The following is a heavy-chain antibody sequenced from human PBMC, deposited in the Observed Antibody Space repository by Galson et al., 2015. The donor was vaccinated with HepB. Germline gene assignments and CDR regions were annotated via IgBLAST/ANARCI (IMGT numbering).Heavy chain of an antibody. CDR3: AKESTGMGAFEI. CDR1: GFTFSSYG. V-gene: IGHV3-30*18. J-gene: IGHJ3*02. D-gene: IGHD7-27*01. Sequence: SLRLSCAASGFTFSSYGMHWVRQAPGKGLEWVAVISYDGSNKYYADSVKGRFTISRDNSKNTLYLQMNSLRAEDTAVYYCAKESTGMGAFEIWGQGAMVTVSS. CDR2: ISYDGSNK.